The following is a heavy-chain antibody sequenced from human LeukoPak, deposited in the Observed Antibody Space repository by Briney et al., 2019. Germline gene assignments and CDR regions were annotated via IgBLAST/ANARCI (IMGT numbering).Heavy chain of an antibody. Sequence: SQTLSLTCTVSGGSISSGSYYWSWIRQPAGKGLEWIGRIYTSGSTNYNPSLKSRLTISVDTSKNQFSLKLSSVTAADTAVYYCASGYSGYDSVFDYWGQGNLVTVSS. CDR3: ASGYSGYDSVFDY. D-gene: IGHD5-12*01. CDR2: IYTSGST. CDR1: GGSISSGSYY. V-gene: IGHV4-61*02. J-gene: IGHJ4*02.